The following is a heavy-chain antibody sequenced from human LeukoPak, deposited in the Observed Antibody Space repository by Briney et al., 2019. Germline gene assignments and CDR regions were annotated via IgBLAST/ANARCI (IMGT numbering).Heavy chain of an antibody. J-gene: IGHJ6*02. CDR3: ARGKKRYYGSGSPYGMDV. CDR1: GGSFSGYY. D-gene: IGHD3-10*01. Sequence: PSETLSLTCAVYGGSFSGYYWSWLRQPPGKGLEWIGEINHSGSTNYNPSLKSRVTLSVDTSKNQFSLKLSSVTAADTAVYYCARGKKRYYGSGSPYGMDVWGQGTTVTVSS. CDR2: INHSGST. V-gene: IGHV4-34*01.